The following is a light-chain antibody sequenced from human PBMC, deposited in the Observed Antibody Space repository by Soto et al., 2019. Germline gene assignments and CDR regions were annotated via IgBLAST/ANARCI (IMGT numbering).Light chain of an antibody. CDR2: AAS. CDR1: QGVSNY. J-gene: IGKJ2*01. CDR3: QKYNSWPYT. Sequence: DIQMTQSPSSLSASVGDRVTITCRASQGVSNYLAWYQQKPGQAPRLLIYAASTWQTGVPFRFSGSGSGTDFTLTISSLQSEDFATYYCQKYNSWPYTFGQGTKLEIK. V-gene: IGKV1-27*01.